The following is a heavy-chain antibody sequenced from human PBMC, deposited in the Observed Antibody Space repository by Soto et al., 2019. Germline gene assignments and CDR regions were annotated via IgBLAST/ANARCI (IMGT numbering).Heavy chain of an antibody. Sequence: GGSLRLSCAASGFTFRNYAMTWVRQAPEQGLEWVSSISDSGDRTYYADSVKGRFAISRDSSKSTLYLQMNTLRAEDTAIYYCVKDWSGTKCPCMDVWGQGITVTVSS. D-gene: IGHD3-3*01. CDR2: ISDSGDRT. CDR3: VKDWSGTKCPCMDV. V-gene: IGHV3-23*01. CDR1: GFTFRNYA. J-gene: IGHJ6*02.